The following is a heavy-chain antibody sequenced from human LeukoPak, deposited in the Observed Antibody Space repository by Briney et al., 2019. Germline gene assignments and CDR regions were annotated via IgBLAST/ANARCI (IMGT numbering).Heavy chain of an antibody. CDR3: AGSLVGATGGWFDP. CDR2: INHSGST. D-gene: IGHD1-26*01. V-gene: IGHV4-34*01. CDR1: GGSFSGYY. J-gene: IGHJ5*02. Sequence: PSETLSLTCAVYGGSFSGYYWSWIRQPPGKGLEWIGEINHSGSTNYNPSLKSRVTISVDTSKNQFSLKLSSVTAADTAAYYCAGSLVGATGGWFDPWGQGTLVTVSS.